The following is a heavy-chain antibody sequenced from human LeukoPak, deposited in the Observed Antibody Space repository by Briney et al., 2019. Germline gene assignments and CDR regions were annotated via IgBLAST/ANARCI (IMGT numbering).Heavy chain of an antibody. CDR2: IYYSGST. Sequence: PSETLSLTCTVSGGSISSYYWSWIRQPPGKGLEWIGNIYYSGSTNYNPSLKSRVTISVDTSKNQFSLKLSSVTAADTAVYYCARDQGYSYGFWFDPWGQGTLVTVSS. D-gene: IGHD5-18*01. V-gene: IGHV4-59*01. CDR1: GGSISSYY. J-gene: IGHJ5*02. CDR3: ARDQGYSYGFWFDP.